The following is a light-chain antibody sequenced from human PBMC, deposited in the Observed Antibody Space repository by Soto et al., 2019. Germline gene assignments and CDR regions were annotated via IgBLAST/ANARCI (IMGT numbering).Light chain of an antibody. V-gene: IGKV3-20*01. J-gene: IGKJ1*01. CDR1: QSVSSSF. Sequence: IVLTQSPGALSLSQGERATLSCRASQSVSSSFLAWYQQKRGQAPRLLIYGASSRATGIPDRFSGSGSGTDFTLTISRLEPEDFAVYYCQESPRTSGQGAKVDIK. CDR3: QESPRT. CDR2: GAS.